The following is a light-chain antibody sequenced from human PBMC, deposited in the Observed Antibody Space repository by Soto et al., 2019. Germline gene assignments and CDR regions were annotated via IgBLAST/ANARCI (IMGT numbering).Light chain of an antibody. CDR3: QQLNSYPLT. J-gene: IGKJ4*01. CDR2: AAS. Sequence: DIQMTQSPSSLSASVGDEVTITCRASQSISSYLNWYQQKPGKAPKLLIYAASTLQSGVPSRFSGSGSGTEFTLTISSLQPEDFATYYCQQLNSYPLTFGGGTKVDIK. V-gene: IGKV1-9*01. CDR1: QSISSY.